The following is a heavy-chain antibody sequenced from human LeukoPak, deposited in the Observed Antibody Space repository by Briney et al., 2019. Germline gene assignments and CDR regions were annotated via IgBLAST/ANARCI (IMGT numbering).Heavy chain of an antibody. J-gene: IGHJ4*02. CDR3: ARGLASGYPPIPFDY. V-gene: IGHV4-61*05. CDR2: VYYSGST. D-gene: IGHD3-3*01. Sequence: PSETLSLTCSVAGGSISSSTYYWGWIRQPPGKGLEWIGYVYYSGSTNYNPSLKSRVTISADTSKNQFSLSLDSVTAADTAVYYCARGLASGYPPIPFDYWGQGTLVTVSS. CDR1: GGSISSSTYY.